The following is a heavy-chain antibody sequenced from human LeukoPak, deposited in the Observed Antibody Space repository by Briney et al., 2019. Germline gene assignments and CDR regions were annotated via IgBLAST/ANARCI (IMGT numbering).Heavy chain of an antibody. V-gene: IGHV3-11*01. J-gene: IGHJ6*03. Sequence: GGSLRLSCAPSGFTFSDYYMTWIRQAPRRGLQWLSYISRSGSTIYYADSVKGRFTISRDNAKNSLYLQMDSLRADDTAVYYCARASDYYDSSGTNYYYYYMDVWGNGTTVTVSS. CDR2: ISRSGSTI. CDR3: ARASDYYDSSGTNYYYYYMDV. CDR1: GFTFSDYY. D-gene: IGHD3-22*01.